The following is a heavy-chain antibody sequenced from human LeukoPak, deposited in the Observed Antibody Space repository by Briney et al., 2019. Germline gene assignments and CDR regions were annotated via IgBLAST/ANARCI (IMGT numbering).Heavy chain of an antibody. CDR3: TTEAYYYDSGAIKYFDY. CDR1: GFTFGSYA. D-gene: IGHD3-22*01. V-gene: IGHV3-15*01. Sequence: GGSLRLSCAASGFTFGSYAMSWVRQAPGKGLEWVGRIKSKTDGGATLYAAPVKGRFTISRDDSKNTLYLQMNSLKTEDTAVYYCTTEAYYYDSGAIKYFDYWGQGTLVTVSS. CDR2: IKSKTDGGAT. J-gene: IGHJ4*02.